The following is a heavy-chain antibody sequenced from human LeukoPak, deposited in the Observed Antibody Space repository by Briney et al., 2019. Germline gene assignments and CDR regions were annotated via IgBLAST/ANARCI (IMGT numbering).Heavy chain of an antibody. D-gene: IGHD2-2*01. J-gene: IGHJ1*01. CDR3: AKTCPLSTSCYGYIQH. CDR2: ISYDGSNK. CDR1: GFTLSSYG. V-gene: IGHV3-30*18. Sequence: GGSLRLSCAASGFTLSSYGMHWVRQAPGKGLEWVAVISYDGSNKYYADSVKGRFTISRDNSKNTLYLQMNSLRAEDTAVYYCAKTCPLSTSCYGYIQHWGQGTLVTVSS.